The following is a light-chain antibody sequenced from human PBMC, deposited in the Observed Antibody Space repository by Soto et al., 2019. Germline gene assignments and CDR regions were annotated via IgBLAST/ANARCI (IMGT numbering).Light chain of an antibody. J-gene: IGKJ4*01. V-gene: IGKV3-15*01. CDR1: QSVGDN. CDR3: QQYDDLPPLT. CDR2: DAS. Sequence: TVMTQSPAALSVSPGDRASLSCRASQSVGDNLAWYQVRPGQSPRLLIYDASTRATGVPVRFTGSGSGTEFTLTIASLQSDDIAIYYCQQYDDLPPLTFGGGTKV.